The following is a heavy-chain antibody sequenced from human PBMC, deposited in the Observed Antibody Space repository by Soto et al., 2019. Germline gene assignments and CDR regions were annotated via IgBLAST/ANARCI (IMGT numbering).Heavy chain of an antibody. Sequence: GGSLRLSCAASGFTFSSYAMSWVRQAPGKGLEWVSAISGSGGSTYYADSVKGRFTISRDNSKNTLYLQVNSLRAEDTAVYYCAKDLSDIVVVVAANPLDYWGQGTLVTVSS. CDR3: AKDLSDIVVVVAANPLDY. J-gene: IGHJ4*02. CDR2: ISGSGGST. CDR1: GFTFSSYA. V-gene: IGHV3-23*01. D-gene: IGHD2-15*01.